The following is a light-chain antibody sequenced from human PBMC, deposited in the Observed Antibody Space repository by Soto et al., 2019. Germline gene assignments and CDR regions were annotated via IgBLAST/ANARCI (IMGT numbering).Light chain of an antibody. Sequence: QSVLTQPPSVSGAPGQRVTISCTGSSSNIGAGYHVHWYQQLPGAAPKLLIFGDSNRPSGVPDRFSGSKSGTSASLAITGLQADDEADYYCQSSDSRLNGSDVFGTGTKLTVL. CDR3: QSSDSRLNGSDV. CDR2: GDS. CDR1: SSNIGAGYH. V-gene: IGLV1-40*01. J-gene: IGLJ1*01.